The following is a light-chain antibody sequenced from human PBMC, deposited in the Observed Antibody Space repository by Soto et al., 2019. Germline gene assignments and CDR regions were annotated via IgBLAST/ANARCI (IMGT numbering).Light chain of an antibody. Sequence: EFVLPKSPGPLAYSPGERPSLSCRASQTVRNNYLAWYQQKPGQAPRLLIYGASTRATGIPVRFSGSASGTEFTLTISSLQSEDFTVYYCQQYNKWPLTFGQGTKVDIK. CDR3: QQYNKWPLT. CDR2: GAS. V-gene: IGKV3-15*01. CDR1: QTVRNN. J-gene: IGKJ1*01.